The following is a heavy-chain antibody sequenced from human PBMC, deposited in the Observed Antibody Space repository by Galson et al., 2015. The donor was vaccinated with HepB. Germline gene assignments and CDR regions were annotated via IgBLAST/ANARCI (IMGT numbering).Heavy chain of an antibody. V-gene: IGHV1-69*04. CDR3: ARDHADGSIAAADDY. D-gene: IGHD6-13*01. J-gene: IGHJ4*02. CDR2: IIPILGIA. CDR1: GGTFSSYA. Sequence: SVKVSCKASGGTFSSYAISWVRQAPGQGLEWMGRIIPILGIANYAQKFQGRVTITADKSTSTAYMELSSLRSEDTAVYYCARDHADGSIAAADDYWGQGTLVTVSS.